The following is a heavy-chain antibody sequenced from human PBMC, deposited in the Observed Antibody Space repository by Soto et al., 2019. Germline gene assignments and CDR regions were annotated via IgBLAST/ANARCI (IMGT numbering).Heavy chain of an antibody. CDR3: ATRATSSIAVMDV. V-gene: IGHV5-51*01. Sequence: EESLKISCQGSGYNFTNYWIGWVRQMPGKGLEWMGVTYPGDSNTRYSPSFEGQVTISAAKSISTAYLQWSSLKASDTAMYYCATRATSSIAVMDVWGQGTTVTVSS. J-gene: IGHJ6*02. D-gene: IGHD6-6*01. CDR2: TYPGDSNT. CDR1: GYNFTNYW.